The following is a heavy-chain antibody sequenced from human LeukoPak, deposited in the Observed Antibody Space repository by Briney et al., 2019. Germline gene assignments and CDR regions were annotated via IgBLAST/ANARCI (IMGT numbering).Heavy chain of an antibody. CDR1: GFTFSSYD. V-gene: IGHV3-13*01. CDR2: IGTAGDT. Sequence: PGGSLRLSCAASGFTFSSYDMHWVRQATGKGLEWVSAIGTAGDTYYPGSVKSRFTISRENAKNSLYLQMNSLRAEDTAVYYCARSPNYYDSSGYYWYFDYWGQGTLVTVSS. D-gene: IGHD3-22*01. J-gene: IGHJ4*02. CDR3: ARSPNYYDSSGYYWYFDY.